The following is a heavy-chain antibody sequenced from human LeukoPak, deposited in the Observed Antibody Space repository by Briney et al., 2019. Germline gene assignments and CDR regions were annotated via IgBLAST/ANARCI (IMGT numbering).Heavy chain of an antibody. Sequence: SETLSLTCTVSGGSISSYYWSWIRQPAGKGLEWIGRIYTSGSTNYNPSLKSRFTMSVDTSKNQLSLKLSSVTAADTAVYYCARGPPYPIYGDYLIYYFDYWGQGTLVTVSS. CDR3: ARGPPYPIYGDYLIYYFDY. D-gene: IGHD4-17*01. CDR2: IYTSGST. J-gene: IGHJ4*02. CDR1: GGSISSYY. V-gene: IGHV4-4*07.